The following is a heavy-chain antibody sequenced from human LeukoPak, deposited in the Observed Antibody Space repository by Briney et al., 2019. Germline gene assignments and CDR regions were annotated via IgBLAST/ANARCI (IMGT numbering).Heavy chain of an antibody. Sequence: PSETLSLTCAVSGGSISSGGYSWSWIRQPPGKGLEWIGYIYYSGSTNYNPSLKSRVTISVGTSKNQFSLKLSSVTAADTAVYYCARSLGEYYYDSSGFGYWGQGTLVTVSS. J-gene: IGHJ4*02. CDR2: IYYSGST. V-gene: IGHV4-61*08. CDR1: GGSISSGGYS. CDR3: ARSLGEYYYDSSGFGY. D-gene: IGHD3-22*01.